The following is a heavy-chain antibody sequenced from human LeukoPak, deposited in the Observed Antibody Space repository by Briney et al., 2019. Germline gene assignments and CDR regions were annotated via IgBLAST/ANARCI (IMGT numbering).Heavy chain of an antibody. V-gene: IGHV1-69*05. CDR2: LLPIFGTA. CDR1: GGNFRRYA. CDR3: ARGRYHDFWSGPKHYYYYYMDV. D-gene: IGHD3-3*01. J-gene: IGHJ6*03. Sequence: ASVKVSCKAFGGNFRRYAISRVRQAPGQGPEGMGGLLPIFGTANYAQKCQGRVTITTYESTSTAYMKLSSLRSEDTAVYYCARGRYHDFWSGPKHYYYYYMDVWGKGTTVTVSS.